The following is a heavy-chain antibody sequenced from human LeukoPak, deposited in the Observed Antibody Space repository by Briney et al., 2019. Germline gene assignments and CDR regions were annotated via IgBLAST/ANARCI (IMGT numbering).Heavy chain of an antibody. J-gene: IGHJ4*02. Sequence: SGGSLRLSCTASGFTFSIYGMHWVRQAPGKGLEWVSSISSSSSYIYYADSVMGRFTISRDNAKNSLYLQMNSLRAEDTAVYYCAKEDVIVGATSLDYWGQGTLVTVSS. D-gene: IGHD1-26*01. V-gene: IGHV3-21*01. CDR1: GFTFSIYG. CDR3: AKEDVIVGATSLDY. CDR2: ISSSSSYI.